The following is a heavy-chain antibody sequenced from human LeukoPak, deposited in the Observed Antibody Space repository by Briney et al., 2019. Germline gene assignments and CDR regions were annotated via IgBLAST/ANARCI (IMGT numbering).Heavy chain of an antibody. CDR1: GFTFSSSA. CDR2: IWYDGSNK. Sequence: GGSLRLSCAASGFTFSSSAMSWVRQAPGKGLEWVAVIWYDGSNKYYADSVKGRFTISRDNSKNTLYVQMNSLRAEDTAVYYCARGHDYYDSSDYYYFNYWGQGTLVTVSS. J-gene: IGHJ4*02. D-gene: IGHD3-22*01. CDR3: ARGHDYYDSSDYYYFNY. V-gene: IGHV3-33*08.